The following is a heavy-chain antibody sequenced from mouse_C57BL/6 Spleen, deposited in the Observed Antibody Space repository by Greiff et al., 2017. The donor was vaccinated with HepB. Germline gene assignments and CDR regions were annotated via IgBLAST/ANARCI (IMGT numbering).Heavy chain of an antibody. CDR3: ATDGYYADYAMDY. CDR2: IWSDGST. V-gene: IGHV2-6*03. D-gene: IGHD2-3*01. CDR1: GFSLTSYG. J-gene: IGHJ4*01. Sequence: VQLVESGPGLVAPSQSLSITCTVSGFSLTSYGVHWVRQPPGKGLEWLVVIWSDGSTTYNSALKSRLSIIKDNTKSQVFLKMNSLQTDDTAMYYCATDGYYADYAMDYWGQGTSVTVSS.